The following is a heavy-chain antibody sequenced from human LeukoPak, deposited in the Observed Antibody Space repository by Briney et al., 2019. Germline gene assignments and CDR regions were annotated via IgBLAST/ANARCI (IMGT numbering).Heavy chain of an antibody. V-gene: IGHV3-23*01. CDR1: GFTFINYA. Sequence: GGSLRLSCEASGFTFINYAMNWVRQAPEKGLEWVSTVSGPGTTTYYADSVKGRFTVSRDNSKNTVFLQMDSLRAEDTAVYYCATRRSGNYFATFDYWGQGIPVTVSS. D-gene: IGHD3-22*01. CDR2: VSGPGTTT. J-gene: IGHJ4*02. CDR3: ATRRSGNYFATFDY.